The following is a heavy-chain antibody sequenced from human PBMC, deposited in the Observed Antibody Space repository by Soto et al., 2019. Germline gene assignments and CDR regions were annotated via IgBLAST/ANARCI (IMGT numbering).Heavy chain of an antibody. CDR1: GFTFSSYA. J-gene: IGHJ6*03. V-gene: IGHV3-23*01. CDR3: AKGSSPYYYYYYYMDV. CDR2: ISGSDGST. D-gene: IGHD2-15*01. Sequence: GGSLRLSCAASGFTFSSYAISWVRQAPGKGLEWVSAISGSDGSTYYADSVKGRFTISSDNSTNTLYLQMNSLRAEDKAVYYCAKGSSPYYYYYYYMDVWGKGTTVTVSS.